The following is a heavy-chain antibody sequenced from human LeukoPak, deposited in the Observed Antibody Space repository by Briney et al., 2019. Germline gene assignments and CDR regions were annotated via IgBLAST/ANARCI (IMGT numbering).Heavy chain of an antibody. J-gene: IGHJ4*02. V-gene: IGHV4-59*01. CDR2: IYYSGST. D-gene: IGHD3-22*01. Sequence: SETLSLTCTVSGGSISSYYWSWIRQPPGKGLEWIGYIYYSGSTNYNPSLKSRVTISVDTSKNQFSLKLSSVTAADTAVYYCARAVHYYDRLDYWGPGTLVTASS. CDR1: GGSISSYY. CDR3: ARAVHYYDRLDY.